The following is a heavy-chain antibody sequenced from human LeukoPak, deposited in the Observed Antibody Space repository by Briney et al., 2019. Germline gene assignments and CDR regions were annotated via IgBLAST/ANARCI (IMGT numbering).Heavy chain of an antibody. D-gene: IGHD3-10*01. CDR2: IYYSGST. V-gene: IGHV4-30-4*08. Sequence: SETLSLTWTVSCGSISSGDYYWSWIRQPPGKGLEWIGYIYYSGSTYYNPSLKSRVTISVDTSKNQFSLKLSSVTAADTAVYYCARALTLGDDAFDIWGQGTMVTVSS. CDR3: ARALTLGDDAFDI. J-gene: IGHJ3*02. CDR1: CGSISSGDYY.